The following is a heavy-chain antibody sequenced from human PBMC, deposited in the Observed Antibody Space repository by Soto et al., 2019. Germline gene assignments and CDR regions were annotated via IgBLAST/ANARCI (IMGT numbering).Heavy chain of an antibody. J-gene: IGHJ6*02. D-gene: IGHD3-10*01. V-gene: IGHV1-3*01. Sequence: GASVKVSCKASGYTFTSYAMHWVRQAPGQRLEWMGWINAGNGNTKYSQKFQGRVTITRDTSASTAYMELSSLRSEDTAVYYCARRSMVRGVYGMDVWGQGTTVTVSS. CDR3: ARRSMVRGVYGMDV. CDR1: GYTFTSYA. CDR2: INAGNGNT.